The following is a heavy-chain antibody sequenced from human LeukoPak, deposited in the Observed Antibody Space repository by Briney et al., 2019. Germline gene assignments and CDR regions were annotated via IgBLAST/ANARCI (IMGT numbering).Heavy chain of an antibody. CDR3: ARDNLTPYWYFDL. Sequence: GGSLRLSCAASGFTFSSYAMNWVRQAPGKELEWISYISSSSETIYYADSVKGRFTISRDNAENSLCLQMNSQRGEDTALYYCARDNLTPYWYFDLWGRGTLVNVSP. CDR2: ISSSSETI. CDR1: GFTFSSYA. J-gene: IGHJ2*01. D-gene: IGHD4-23*01. V-gene: IGHV3-48*04.